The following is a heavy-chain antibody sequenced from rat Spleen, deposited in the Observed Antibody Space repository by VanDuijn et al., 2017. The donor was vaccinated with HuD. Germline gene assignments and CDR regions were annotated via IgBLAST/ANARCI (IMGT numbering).Heavy chain of an antibody. J-gene: IGHJ2*01. CDR3: VRRHYGYTDYFDY. Sequence: EVQLVESGGGLVQPGRSLKLSCVASGFTFNKYWMNWIRQAPTKGLEWVATISYDGSSTYYRDSVKGRFTISRNNAKNTQYLQMDSLRSEDTATYYCVRRHYGYTDYFDYWGQGVMVTVSS. CDR1: GFTFNKYW. D-gene: IGHD1-9*01. V-gene: IGHV5-29*01. CDR2: ISYDGSST.